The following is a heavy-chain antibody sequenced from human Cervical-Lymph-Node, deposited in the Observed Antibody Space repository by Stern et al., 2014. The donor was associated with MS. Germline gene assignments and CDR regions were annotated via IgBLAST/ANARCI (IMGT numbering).Heavy chain of an antibody. CDR1: GFTFSTYG. CDR3: ARDSLGFGDYYYYGMDV. V-gene: IGHV3-21*01. CDR2: ISSSGSHS. Sequence: EVQLVQSEGGLVKPGGSLRLSCAASGFTFSTYGMTWVRQAPGKGLERVPSISSSGSHSYYADSVKGRLTISRDNAKNSLFLQMNSLRAEDTAVYYCARDSLGFGDYYYYGMDVWGQGTTVTVSS. J-gene: IGHJ6*02. D-gene: IGHD3-16*01.